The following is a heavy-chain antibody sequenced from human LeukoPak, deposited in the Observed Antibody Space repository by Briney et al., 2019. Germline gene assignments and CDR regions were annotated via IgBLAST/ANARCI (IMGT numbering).Heavy chain of an antibody. CDR3: VREKFCSGSTCYALFDP. CDR2: IKEDGSGK. D-gene: IGHD2-2*01. Sequence: GGSLRLSCAASGFIGSYWMSWVRQAPGKGLEWVANIKEDGSGKYYVDSVKGRFSISRDNAKNSVYLQINSLRAEDTAVYYCVREKFCSGSTCYALFDPWRQGTLVTVSS. J-gene: IGHJ5*02. CDR1: GFIGSYW. V-gene: IGHV3-7*01.